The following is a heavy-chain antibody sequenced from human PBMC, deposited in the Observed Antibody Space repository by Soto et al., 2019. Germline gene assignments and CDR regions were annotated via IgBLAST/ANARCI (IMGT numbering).Heavy chain of an antibody. CDR2: IHDSGST. V-gene: IGHV4-30-4*01. Sequence: QVQLQESGPGLVKPSQTVSLTCTVSGGSVGSGDCYWSWIRQPPGNGLEWSGHIHDSGSTYYPPPFGRRVTLSLDAPKHQFSLTLTSVTAADTAVYYCARAALSEQLGYWGQGTQVTVSS. CDR3: ARAALSEQLGY. J-gene: IGHJ4*02. CDR1: GGSVGSGDCY. D-gene: IGHD6-13*01.